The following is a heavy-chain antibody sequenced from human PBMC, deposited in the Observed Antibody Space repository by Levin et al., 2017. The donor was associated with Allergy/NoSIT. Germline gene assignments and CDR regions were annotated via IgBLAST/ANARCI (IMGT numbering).Heavy chain of an antibody. Sequence: SQTLSLTCTVSGGSISSYYWSWIRQPPGKGLEWIGYIYYSGSTNYNPSLKSRVTISVDTSKNQISLKLSSVTAADTAVYYCARGRYLPFDYWGQGTLVTVSS. CDR3: ARGRYLPFDY. V-gene: IGHV4-59*01. J-gene: IGHJ4*02. CDR1: GGSISSYY. CDR2: IYYSGST. D-gene: IGHD3-16*02.